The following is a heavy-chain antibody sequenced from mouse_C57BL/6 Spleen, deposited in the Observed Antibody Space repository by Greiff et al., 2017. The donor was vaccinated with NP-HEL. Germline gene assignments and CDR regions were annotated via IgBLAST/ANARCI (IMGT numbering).Heavy chain of an antibody. D-gene: IGHD1-2*01. CDR2: IDPSDSYT. CDR3: ARNRLEGRGFAY. V-gene: IGHV1-69*01. J-gene: IGHJ3*01. CDR1: GYTFTSYW. Sequence: QVQLQQPGAELVMPGASVKLSCKASGYTFTSYWMHWVKQRPGQGLEWIGEIDPSDSYTNYNQKFKGKSTLTVDKSSSTAYMQLRSLTSEDSAVYYCARNRLEGRGFAYWGQGTLVTVSA.